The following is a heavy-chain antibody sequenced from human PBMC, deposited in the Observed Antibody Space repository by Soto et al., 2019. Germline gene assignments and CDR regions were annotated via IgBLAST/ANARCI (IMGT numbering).Heavy chain of an antibody. J-gene: IGHJ6*02. CDR2: IDWDDDK. CDR3: ARISQGVRFDSPMDV. D-gene: IGHD4-17*01. Sequence: SGPTLVNPTQTLTLTCTFSGFSLSTSGMCVSWIRQPPGKALEWLALIDWDDDKYYSTSLKTRLTISKDTSKNQVVLTMTNMDPVDTATYYCARISQGVRFDSPMDVWGQGTTVTVSS. CDR1: GFSLSTSGMC. V-gene: IGHV2-70*01.